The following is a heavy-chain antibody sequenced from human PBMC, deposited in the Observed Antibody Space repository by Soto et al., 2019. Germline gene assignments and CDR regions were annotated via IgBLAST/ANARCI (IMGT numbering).Heavy chain of an antibody. V-gene: IGHV1-46*01. Sequence: ASVKVSCKASGYTFTSYYMHWVRQAPGQGLEWMGIINPSGGSTRYAQKIQGRVTMTRDTSTSTVYIELSSLRSEDTAVYYCARGLIYDSSGYYFDYWGQGTLVTVSS. CDR1: GYTFTSYY. J-gene: IGHJ4*02. D-gene: IGHD3-22*01. CDR3: ARGLIYDSSGYYFDY. CDR2: INPSGGST.